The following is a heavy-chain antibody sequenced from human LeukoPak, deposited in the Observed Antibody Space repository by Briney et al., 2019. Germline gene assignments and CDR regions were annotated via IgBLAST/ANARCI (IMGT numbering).Heavy chain of an antibody. J-gene: IGHJ4*02. D-gene: IGHD6-19*01. V-gene: IGHV3-23*01. CDR2: ISSSGGST. CDR3: AKPAVAGTLDY. Sequence: PGGALRLSCAPSRGTFSMDAMSSVRHGPGGGLEWVSTISSSGGSTSYAASVKGRFTISSDNSKNTLYLQMNSLRAEDTAVYYCAKPAVAGTLDYWGQGTLVTVSS. CDR1: RGTFSMDA.